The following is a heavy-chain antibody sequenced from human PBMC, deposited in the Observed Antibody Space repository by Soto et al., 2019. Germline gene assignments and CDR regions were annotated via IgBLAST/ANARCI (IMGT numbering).Heavy chain of an antibody. V-gene: IGHV1-69*01. CDR3: ASPLKWSGYYIAFDY. J-gene: IGHJ4*02. Sequence: QVHLLQSGAEVKKPGSSVKVSCKASGATFSSFAFSWVRQAPGQGLEWMGVIIPIFDTIKFAQKFQGRVTFTADESTGTAYMGWSSLTSEDTAVYYCASPLKWSGYYIAFDYWGQGTRVIVPS. CDR2: IIPIFDTI. D-gene: IGHD3-3*01. CDR1: GATFSSFA.